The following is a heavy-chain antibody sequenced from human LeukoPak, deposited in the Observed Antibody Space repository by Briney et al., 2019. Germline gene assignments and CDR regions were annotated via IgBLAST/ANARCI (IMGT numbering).Heavy chain of an antibody. V-gene: IGHV1-3*01. CDR3: ARDQWLVPQFDY. D-gene: IGHD6-19*01. J-gene: IGHJ4*02. Sequence: GESLKISCKGSGYTFTSYAMHWVRQAPGQRLEWMGWINAGNGNTKYSQKFQGRVTITRDTSASTAYMELSSLRSEDTAVYYCARDQWLVPQFDYWGQGTLVTVSS. CDR2: INAGNGNT. CDR1: GYTFTSYA.